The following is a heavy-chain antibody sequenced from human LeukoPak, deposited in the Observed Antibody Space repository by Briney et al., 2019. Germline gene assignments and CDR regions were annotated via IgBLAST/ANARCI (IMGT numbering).Heavy chain of an antibody. J-gene: IGHJ4*02. CDR1: GYTFTSYG. D-gene: IGHD4-11*01. V-gene: IGHV1-18*01. CDR2: ISAYNGNT. Sequence: GASVKVSCKASGYTFTSYGISWVRQAPGQGLEWMGWISAYNGNTNYAQNFQGRVTMTRDTSISTAYMELSRLRSDDTAVYYCARDSDSTDFDFWGQGTLVTVSS. CDR3: ARDSDSTDFDF.